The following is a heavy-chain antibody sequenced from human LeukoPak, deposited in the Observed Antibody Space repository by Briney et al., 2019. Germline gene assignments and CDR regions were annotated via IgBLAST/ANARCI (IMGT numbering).Heavy chain of an antibody. CDR3: ARSSGYSYGYYLDY. Sequence: PSETLSLTCTVSGGSISSYYWSWIRQPAGKGLEWIARIYTSGSTNYNPSLKGRVTMSVDTSKNQFSLKLSSVTAADTAVYYCARSSGYSYGYYLDYWGQGTLVTVSS. CDR2: IYTSGST. CDR1: GGSISSYY. J-gene: IGHJ4*02. V-gene: IGHV4-4*07. D-gene: IGHD5-18*01.